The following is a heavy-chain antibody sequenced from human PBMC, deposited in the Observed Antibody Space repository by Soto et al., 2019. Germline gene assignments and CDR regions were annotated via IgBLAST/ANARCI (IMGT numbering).Heavy chain of an antibody. J-gene: IGHJ3*02. D-gene: IGHD4-17*01. CDR1: GGSIGSYY. CDR2: IYYSGST. Sequence: SETLSLTCTVSGGSIGSYYWSWIRQPPGKGLEWIGYIYYSGSTNYNPSLKSRVTISVDTSKNRFSLKLSSVTAADTAVYYCARVTTVVTIDAFDIWGQGTMVTVSS. CDR3: ARVTTVVTIDAFDI. V-gene: IGHV4-59*01.